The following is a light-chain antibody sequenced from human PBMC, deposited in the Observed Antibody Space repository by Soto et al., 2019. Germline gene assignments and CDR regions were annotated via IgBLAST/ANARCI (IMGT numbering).Light chain of an antibody. CDR1: SSNIGAGYD. Sequence: QSALTQPPSVSGAPGQRVTIACTGSSSNIGAGYDVHWYQQLPGTAPKLLIYVNSNRPSGVPDRFSGSKSGTSASLAITGLQAEDEADYYCQSYDSSLSAWVFGGGTQLTVL. CDR3: QSYDSSLSAWV. J-gene: IGLJ3*02. CDR2: VNS. V-gene: IGLV1-40*01.